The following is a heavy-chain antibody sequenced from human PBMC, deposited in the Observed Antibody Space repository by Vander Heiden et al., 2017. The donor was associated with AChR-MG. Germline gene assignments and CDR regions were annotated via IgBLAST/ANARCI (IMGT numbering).Heavy chain of an antibody. V-gene: IGHV4-31*03. CDR3: ARGGLSAGCHVNYVDS. CDR1: GVSLSSGGYY. Sequence: QVQLQESGPGLVKPPQPLSLTCSVSGVSLSSGGYYWRWIRDHPAQGLEWVGHMYYPGKTYFNPSLKSRITISADKSKNQFPLELTSLTAPDTAVYYCARGGLSAGCHVNYVDSWGPGTLVTVSS. J-gene: IGHJ4*02. CDR2: MYYPGKT.